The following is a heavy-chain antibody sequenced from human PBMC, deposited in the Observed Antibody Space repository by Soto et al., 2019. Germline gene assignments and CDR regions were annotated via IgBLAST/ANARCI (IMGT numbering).Heavy chain of an antibody. Sequence: SETRSLTCTVSGGSISSGGYYWSWILHHPGKGLEWIGYIYYSVSTYYNPSLKSRVTISVDTSKNQFSLKLSSVTAADTAVYYCARVVSDILTGWDPYYFDHWGQGTLVTASS. CDR2: IYYSVST. V-gene: IGHV4-31*03. J-gene: IGHJ4*02. CDR1: GGSISSGGYY. D-gene: IGHD3-9*01. CDR3: ARVVSDILTGWDPYYFDH.